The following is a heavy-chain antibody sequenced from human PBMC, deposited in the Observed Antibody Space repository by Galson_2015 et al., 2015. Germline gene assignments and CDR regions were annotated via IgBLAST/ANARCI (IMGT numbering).Heavy chain of an antibody. V-gene: IGHV3-23*01. CDR2: ISGSGGST. CDR3: AKGGYCGGGSCYSIDWYFDL. Sequence: SLRLSCAASGFTFSSYALSWVRQAPGKGLEWVSAISGSGGSTFYADAVKGRFTISRDNSKSTLYLQMHSLRAEDTAVYYCAKGGYCGGGSCYSIDWYFDLWGRGTLATVSS. CDR1: GFTFSSYA. D-gene: IGHD2-15*01. J-gene: IGHJ2*01.